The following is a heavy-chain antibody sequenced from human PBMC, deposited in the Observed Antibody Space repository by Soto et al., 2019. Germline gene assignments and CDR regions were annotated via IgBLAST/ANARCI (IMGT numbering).Heavy chain of an antibody. CDR1: GGSISSYY. Sequence: SETLSLTCTVSGGSISSYYWSWIRQPPGKGLEWIGYIYYRGSTNYNPSLKSRVTISVDTSKNQFSLKLSSVTAADTAMYYCARFNWYFDLWGRGTLGTVSS. CDR3: ARFNWYFDL. V-gene: IGHV4-59*01. CDR2: IYYRGST. J-gene: IGHJ2*01.